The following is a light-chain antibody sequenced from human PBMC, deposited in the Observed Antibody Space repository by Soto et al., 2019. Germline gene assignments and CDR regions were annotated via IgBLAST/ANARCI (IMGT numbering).Light chain of an antibody. Sequence: QAVVTQPPSVSGAPGQRVTISCTGSSSNIGAGYDVHWYQQLPGTAPKLLIFGNGNRPSGVPGRFSASKSGTSASLAITGLQAADEADYYCQSYDSSLSGAVFGGGTKLTVL. CDR3: QSYDSSLSGAV. CDR2: GNG. CDR1: SSNIGAGYD. J-gene: IGLJ2*01. V-gene: IGLV1-40*01.